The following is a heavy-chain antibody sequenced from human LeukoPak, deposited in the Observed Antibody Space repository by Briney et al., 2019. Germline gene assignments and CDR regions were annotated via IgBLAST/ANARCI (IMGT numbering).Heavy chain of an antibody. CDR3: SRESGPYCPFGH. V-gene: IGHV4-4*02. CDR1: GGSITTTNF. CDR2: ISLRGRT. D-gene: IGHD1-26*01. Sequence: SETLSLTCGVSGGSITTTNFWSWVRQPPGGGLEWIGEISLRGRTQYNPSLKSRVNISIDESKNHLYLSPASVTAADTAVYYCSRESGPYCPFGHWGQGTLVAVTS. J-gene: IGHJ5*02.